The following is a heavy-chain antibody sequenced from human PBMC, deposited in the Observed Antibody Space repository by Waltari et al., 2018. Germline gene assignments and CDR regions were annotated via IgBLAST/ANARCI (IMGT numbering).Heavy chain of an antibody. CDR2: IIPIFGTA. Sequence: QVQLVQSGAEVKKPGSSVKVSCKASGGTFSSYAISWVRQAPGQGLEWMGGIIPIFGTANYAQKFQGRVTITADKSTSTAYMELSSLRSEDTAVYYCAREVRVDTAMAPGYYFDYWGQGTLVTVSS. CDR1: GGTFSSYA. J-gene: IGHJ4*02. D-gene: IGHD5-18*01. V-gene: IGHV1-69*06. CDR3: AREVRVDTAMAPGYYFDY.